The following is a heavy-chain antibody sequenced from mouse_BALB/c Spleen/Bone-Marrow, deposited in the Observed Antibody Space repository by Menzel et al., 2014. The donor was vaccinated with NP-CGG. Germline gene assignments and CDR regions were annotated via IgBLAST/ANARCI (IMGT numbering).Heavy chain of an antibody. CDR1: GYTFTSYY. V-gene: IGHV1S81*02. CDR2: INPGNVDT. D-gene: IGHD1-1*01. Sequence: QVQLQQSGAELVKPGASVKLSCKASGYTFTSYYMFWVKQRPGQGLEWIGEINPGNVDTNFNEKFKSKATLTVDKSSNTAYMQLSSLTSEDSAVYYCSRGYYGSTYYYAMDYWGQGTSVTVSS. J-gene: IGHJ4*01. CDR3: SRGYYGSTYYYAMDY.